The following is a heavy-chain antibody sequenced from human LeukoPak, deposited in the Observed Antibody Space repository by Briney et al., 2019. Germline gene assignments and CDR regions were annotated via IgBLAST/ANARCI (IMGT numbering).Heavy chain of an antibody. CDR1: GGTFSSYS. CDR3: ARISLGAIWGYYYGMDV. D-gene: IGHD1-26*01. CDR2: IIPIFDTA. J-gene: IGHJ6*02. Sequence: SVKVSCKASGGTFSSYSISWVRQAPGQGLEWMGGIIPIFDTADYAQKFQGRVTITADESTSTAYMELSSLGSEDTAVFYCARISLGAIWGYYYGMDVWGQGTTVTVSS. V-gene: IGHV1-69*13.